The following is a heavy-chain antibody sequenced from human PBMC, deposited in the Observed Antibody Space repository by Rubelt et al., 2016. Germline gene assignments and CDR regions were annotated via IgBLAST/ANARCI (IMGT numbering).Heavy chain of an antibody. CDR2: INHGGST. V-gene: IGHV4-34*01. J-gene: IGHJ4*02. CDR3: ARVGSYREDY. CDR1: GGSFSGHF. Sequence: QVQLQQWGAGLLKPSETLSLTCAVYGGSFSGHFWSWIRQPPGKGLEWIGEINHGGSTNYNPSLKSRVTMSVDTSKNQFSRKLSSVTAADTAVYYCARVGSYREDYWGQGTVVTVSS. D-gene: IGHD1-26*01.